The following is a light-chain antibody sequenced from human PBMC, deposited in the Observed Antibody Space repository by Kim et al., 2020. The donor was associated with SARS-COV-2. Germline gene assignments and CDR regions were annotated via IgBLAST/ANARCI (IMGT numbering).Light chain of an antibody. J-gene: IGKJ2*03. Sequence: LSPGERPTLSGRASQSVSSSYLGWYHQRLGQAPRLLIYDASSRATGIPDRFGGNGSGTDFTLTISRLEPEDFAVYDCQQYGSSPYSFGQGTKLEI. CDR2: DAS. CDR1: QSVSSSY. CDR3: QQYGSSPYS. V-gene: IGKV3-20*01.